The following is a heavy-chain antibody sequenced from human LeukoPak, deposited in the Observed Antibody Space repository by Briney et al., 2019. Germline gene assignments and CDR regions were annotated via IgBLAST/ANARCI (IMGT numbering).Heavy chain of an antibody. CDR2: ISYDGSNK. J-gene: IGHJ6*02. Sequence: GGSLRLSCAASGFTFSSYGMHWVRQAPGKGLEWVAVISYDGSNKYYADSVKGRFTISRDNSKNTLYLQMNSLRAEDTAVYYCAKEWSYYYGSGSYYPSPAASRGMDVWGQGTTVTVSS. V-gene: IGHV3-30*18. CDR1: GFTFSSYG. D-gene: IGHD3-10*01. CDR3: AKEWSYYYGSGSYYPSPAASRGMDV.